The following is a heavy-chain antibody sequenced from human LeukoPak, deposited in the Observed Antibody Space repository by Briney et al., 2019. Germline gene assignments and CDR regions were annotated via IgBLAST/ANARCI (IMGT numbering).Heavy chain of an antibody. J-gene: IGHJ3*02. Sequence: GGSLRLSCAASGFTFSSYSMNWVRQAPGKGLEWVSYITSSSAKNYADSVKGRFTISRDNAKNSLYLQMNSLRAEDTAVYYCARDQGPDAFDIWGQGTMVSVSS. CDR1: GFTFSSYS. CDR3: ARDQGPDAFDI. V-gene: IGHV3-48*04. CDR2: ITSSSAK.